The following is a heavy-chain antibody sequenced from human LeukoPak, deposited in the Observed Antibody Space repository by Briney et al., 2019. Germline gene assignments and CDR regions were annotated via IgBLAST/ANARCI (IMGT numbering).Heavy chain of an antibody. V-gene: IGHV3-7*01. J-gene: IGHJ3*02. D-gene: IGHD6-6*01. Sequence: GGSLRLSCAASGFTFSSYWMSWVRQAPGKGLEWVANIKQDGSEKYYVDSVKGRFTISRDNAKNSLYLQMNSLRAEDTAVYYCARGRGYSSSSDAFDIWGQGTMVTVSS. CDR3: ARGRGYSSSSDAFDI. CDR1: GFTFSSYW. CDR2: IKQDGSEK.